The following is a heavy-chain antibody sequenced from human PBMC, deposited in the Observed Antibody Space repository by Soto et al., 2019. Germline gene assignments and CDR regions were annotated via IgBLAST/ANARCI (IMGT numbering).Heavy chain of an antibody. Sequence: PGGSLRLSCTASGFTFGDYAMSWFRQAPGKGLEWVGFIRSKAYGGTTEYAASVKGRFTISRDDSKSIAYLQMNSLKTEDTAVYYCTRVRGGQWLPYFDYWGQGTLVTVSS. V-gene: IGHV3-49*03. D-gene: IGHD6-19*01. CDR3: TRVRGGQWLPYFDY. CDR2: IRSKAYGGTT. CDR1: GFTFGDYA. J-gene: IGHJ4*02.